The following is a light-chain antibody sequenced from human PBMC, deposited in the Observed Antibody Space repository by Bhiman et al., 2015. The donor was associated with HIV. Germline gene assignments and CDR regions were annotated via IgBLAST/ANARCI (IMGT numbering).Light chain of an antibody. J-gene: IGLJ2*01. V-gene: IGLV3-1*01. CDR1: KLGDKY. Sequence: SYELTQPPSVSVSPGQTASISCSGHKLGDKYACWYQHKPGQSPVLVIYQDDKRPSGIPERFSGSNSGNTATLTISGTQAMDEAAYYCQAWGSGAMVFGGGTKLTVL. CDR3: QAWGSGAMV. CDR2: QDD.